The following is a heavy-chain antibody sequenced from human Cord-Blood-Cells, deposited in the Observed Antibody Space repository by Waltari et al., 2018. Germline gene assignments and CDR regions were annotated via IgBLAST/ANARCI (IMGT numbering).Heavy chain of an antibody. Sequence: QLQLQESGPGLVKPSETLSLTCTVSGGSISSSSYYWGWIRQRPGKGLEWIGSIYYSGSTYYNPYLKSRVTISVDTSKNQFSLELSSVTAADTAVYYCARMYYDFWSGYLDWFDPWGQGTLVTVSS. V-gene: IGHV4-39*01. CDR2: IYYSGST. D-gene: IGHD3-3*01. CDR3: ARMYYDFWSGYLDWFDP. CDR1: GGSISSSSYY. J-gene: IGHJ5*02.